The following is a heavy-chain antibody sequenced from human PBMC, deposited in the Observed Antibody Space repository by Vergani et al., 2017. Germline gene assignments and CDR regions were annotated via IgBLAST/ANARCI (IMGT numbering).Heavy chain of an antibody. D-gene: IGHD3-9*01. CDR3: ARGDYGILTGYRY. CDR2: INPSGGHT. CDR1: GYTFRTYY. V-gene: IGHV1-46*03. J-gene: IGHJ4*02. Sequence: QVQVVQSGAEVKKSGASVKVSCKTSGYTFRTYYMHWVRQAPGQGLEWMGIINPSGGHTNYAQKFQGRVTMTRDTSTSTVYMELGSLGSEDTAIYCCARGDYGILTGYRYWGQGTLVTVPA.